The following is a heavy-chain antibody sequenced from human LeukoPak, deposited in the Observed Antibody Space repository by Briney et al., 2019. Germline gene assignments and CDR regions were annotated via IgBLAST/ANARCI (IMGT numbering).Heavy chain of an antibody. V-gene: IGHV3-23*01. CDR3: AKSSVPGAGYSSGWYS. J-gene: IGHJ4*02. D-gene: IGHD6-19*01. CDR1: GFTFSSYA. Sequence: GGSLRLSCAASGFTFSSYAMSWVRQAPGKGLEWVSAISGSGGSTYYADSVKGRFTISRDNSKSTLYLHMNSLRAEDTAIYYCAKSSVPGAGYSSGWYSWGQGTLVTVSS. CDR2: ISGSGGST.